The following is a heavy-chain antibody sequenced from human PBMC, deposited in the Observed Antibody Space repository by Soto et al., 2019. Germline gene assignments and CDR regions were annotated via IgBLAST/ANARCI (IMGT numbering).Heavy chain of an antibody. V-gene: IGHV3-23*01. CDR2: ISGSGGST. Sequence: PGGSLRLSCAASGFTFSSYAMSWVRQAPGKGLGWVSAISGSGGSTYYADSVKGRFTISRDNSKNTLYLQMNSLRAEDTAVYFCATPQAGLWSETLDYWGQGTQVTVSS. CDR3: ATPQAGLWSETLDY. J-gene: IGHJ4*02. CDR1: GFTFSSYA. D-gene: IGHD3-10*01.